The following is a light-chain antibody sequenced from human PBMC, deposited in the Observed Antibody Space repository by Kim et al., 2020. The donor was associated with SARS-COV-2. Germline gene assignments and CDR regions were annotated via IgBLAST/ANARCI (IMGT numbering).Light chain of an antibody. Sequence: EIVLTQSPAILCLSPGERATLSCTASQSVSSSLTWYHLKPCQSPRLLIFEASNRATGIPASFSGTGSGTDFTLTTSSLETEDFAVYYSQHRTFWPLIFGGGTKVDIK. V-gene: IGKV3-11*01. CDR3: QHRTFWPLI. J-gene: IGKJ4*01. CDR1: QSVSSS. CDR2: EAS.